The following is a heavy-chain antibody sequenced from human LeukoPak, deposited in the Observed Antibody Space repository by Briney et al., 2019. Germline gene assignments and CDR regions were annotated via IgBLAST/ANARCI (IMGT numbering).Heavy chain of an antibody. J-gene: IGHJ4*02. CDR2: ISSSSSTI. V-gene: IGHV3-48*01. CDR3: AGTLDVKLAYCGGDCYFFDY. CDR1: GFTFSSYS. D-gene: IGHD2-21*02. Sequence: GGSLRLSCAASGFTFSSYSMNWVRQAPGKGLEWVSYISSSSSTIYYADSVKGRFTISRDNAKNSLYLQMSSLRAEDTAVYYCAGTLDVKLAYCGGDCYFFDYWGQGTLATVSS.